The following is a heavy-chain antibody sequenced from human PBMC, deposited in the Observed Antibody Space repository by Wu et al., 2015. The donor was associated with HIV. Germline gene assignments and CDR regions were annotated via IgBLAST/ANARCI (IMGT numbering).Heavy chain of an antibody. D-gene: IGHD3-22*01. Sequence: QVQLVQSGAEMKKPGASVNISCEASGYAFTSYYIHWVRQAPGQGLEWLGLINPGIGSTYYAEKFQGRVTMTRDTSTNTVNMQLGTLTSEDTAVYYCARGDEVVDPFDPWGQGTLGHPSP. CDR2: INPGIGST. CDR1: GYAFTSYY. CDR3: ARGDEVVDPFDP. V-gene: IGHV1-46*01. J-gene: IGHJ5*02.